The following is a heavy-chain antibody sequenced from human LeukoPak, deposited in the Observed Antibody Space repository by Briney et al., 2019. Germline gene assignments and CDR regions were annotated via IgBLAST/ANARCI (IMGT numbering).Heavy chain of an antibody. Sequence: GGSLRLSRAASGFTFSDYYMSWIRQAPGKGLEWVSYISSSGSTIYYADSVKGRFTISRDNAKNSLYLQMNSLRAEDTAVYYCAKDRSTLVAAMDYWGQGTLVTVSS. CDR1: GFTFSDYY. J-gene: IGHJ4*02. V-gene: IGHV3-11*01. D-gene: IGHD2-15*01. CDR3: AKDRSTLVAAMDY. CDR2: ISSSGSTI.